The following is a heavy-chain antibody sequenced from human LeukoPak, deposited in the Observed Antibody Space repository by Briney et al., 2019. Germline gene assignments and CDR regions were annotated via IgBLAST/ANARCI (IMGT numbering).Heavy chain of an antibody. CDR2: ISGSSGST. CDR3: ASSGDYDILTGYYAGMDV. Sequence: PGGSLRLSWGASGFTVSSYAMSWVRQAPGKGLEWVSAISGSSGSTYYADSVKGRFTISRDNSKNTLYLQMNSLRAEDTAVYYCASSGDYDILTGYYAGMDVWGQGTTVTVSS. CDR1: GFTVSSYA. D-gene: IGHD3-9*01. J-gene: IGHJ6*02. V-gene: IGHV3-23*01.